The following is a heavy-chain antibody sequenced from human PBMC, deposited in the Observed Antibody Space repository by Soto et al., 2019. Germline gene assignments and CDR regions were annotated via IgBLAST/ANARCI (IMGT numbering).Heavy chain of an antibody. Sequence: QVQLQESGPGLVKPSQSLSLTCAVSGGSITSGDYYWGWIRQPPGKGLEWITYIYYSGSTYYNPSLTTRVTISVDTFKNEFSLSLSSVTAADTAVYYCARVMYDILTGYYAHDCWGQGTLVTVSS. J-gene: IGHJ4*02. D-gene: IGHD3-9*01. V-gene: IGHV4-30-4*01. CDR1: GGSITSGDYY. CDR2: IYYSGST. CDR3: ARVMYDILTGYYAHDC.